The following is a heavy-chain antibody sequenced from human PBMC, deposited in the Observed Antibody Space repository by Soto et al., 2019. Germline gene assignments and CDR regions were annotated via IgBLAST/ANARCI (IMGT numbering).Heavy chain of an antibody. CDR1: GGTFSSYA. CDR3: ARDIVGATFYYYYGMDV. Sequence: SVKVSCKASGGTFSSYAISWVRQAPGQGLEWMGGIIPIFGTANYAQKFQGRVTITADESTSTAYMELSSLRSEDTAVYYCARDIVGATFYYYYGMDVWGQGTTVTSP. D-gene: IGHD1-26*01. V-gene: IGHV1-69*13. J-gene: IGHJ6*02. CDR2: IIPIFGTA.